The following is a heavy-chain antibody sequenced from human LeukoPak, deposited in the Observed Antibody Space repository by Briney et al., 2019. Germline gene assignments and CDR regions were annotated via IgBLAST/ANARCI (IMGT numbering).Heavy chain of an antibody. Sequence: GGSLRLSCAASGFTFSSYEMNWVRQAPGKGLEWISYISSSATTIYYADSVKGRFTISRDNAKNSLYLQMNSLRAEDTAAYYCATSGLDDYWGQGALVTVSS. CDR2: ISSSATTI. V-gene: IGHV3-48*03. CDR1: GFTFSSYE. CDR3: ATSGLDDY. D-gene: IGHD6-19*01. J-gene: IGHJ4*02.